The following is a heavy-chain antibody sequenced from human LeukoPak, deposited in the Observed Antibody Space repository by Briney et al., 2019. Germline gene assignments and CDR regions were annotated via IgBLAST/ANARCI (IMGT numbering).Heavy chain of an antibody. CDR2: SSGRGGST. D-gene: IGHD4-17*01. V-gene: IGHV3-23*01. J-gene: IGHJ4*02. CDR1: GFTSTNYA. CDR3: PSGLYGIKSVVRDF. Sequence: GSLSLSCAASGFTSTNYAINWVRQAPGHGLGWVRGSSGRGGSTYYVDSVKGRFTISRDNYKKTLYLQMNSLRAEDTAVYYCPSGLYGIKSVVRDFWGQGTLVTVSS.